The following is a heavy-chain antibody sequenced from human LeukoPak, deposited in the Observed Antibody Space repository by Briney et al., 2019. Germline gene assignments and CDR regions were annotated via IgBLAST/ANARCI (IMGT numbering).Heavy chain of an antibody. Sequence: SETLSLTCTVSGGSISSYYWSWIRQPPGKGLEWIGYIYYSGSTNYNPSLKSRVTISVDTSKNQFSLKLSSVTAADTAVYYCARIKLSTLHFRWDFDLWGRGTLVTVSS. CDR3: ARIKLSTLHFRWDFDL. CDR2: IYYSGST. CDR1: GGSISSYY. D-gene: IGHD3-16*01. V-gene: IGHV4-59*01. J-gene: IGHJ2*01.